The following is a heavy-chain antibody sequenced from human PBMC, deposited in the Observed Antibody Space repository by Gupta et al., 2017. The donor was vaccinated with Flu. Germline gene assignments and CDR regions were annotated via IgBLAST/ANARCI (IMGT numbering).Heavy chain of an antibody. V-gene: IGHV3-66*02. Sequence: EVQLVESGGGLVQPGGSLRLSCAASGFTVSSKYMSWVRQASGKGLEWVSIIYTGGSTFDADSVKGRFTISRDSSKNTVYLQMNSLRPEDTAVYYCARDSGTIAANGVFDSWGQGTLVTVSS. CDR2: IYTGGST. CDR1: GFTVSSKY. CDR3: ARDSGTIAANGVFDS. J-gene: IGHJ4*02. D-gene: IGHD6-13*01.